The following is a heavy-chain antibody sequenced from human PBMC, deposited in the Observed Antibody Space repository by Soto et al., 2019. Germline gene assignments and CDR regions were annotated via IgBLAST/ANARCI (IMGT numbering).Heavy chain of an antibody. CDR2: IYPGDSDT. CDR1: GYTFSTYW. CDR3: ARKFAPEFFDS. D-gene: IGHD3-10*01. V-gene: IGHV5-51*01. Sequence: GESLKISCKGSGYTFSTYWIAWVRQMPGKGLEWMGIIYPGDSDTKYSPAFQGQVTISADKSINTAYLQWTSLEASDTAMYYCARKFAPEFFDSWGQGTLVTVSS. J-gene: IGHJ4*02.